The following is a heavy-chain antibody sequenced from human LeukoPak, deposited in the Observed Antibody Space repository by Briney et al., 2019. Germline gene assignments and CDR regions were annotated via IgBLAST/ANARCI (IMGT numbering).Heavy chain of an antibody. V-gene: IGHV4-39*01. CDR2: VYYSGST. CDR1: GYSITTNTYY. CDR3: ARQSAAASGRAFEY. D-gene: IGHD6-13*01. J-gene: IGHJ4*01. Sequence: SETLSLTCTVSGYSITTNTYYWGWIRQPPGKGLEWIGSVYYSGSTYYSPSLKSRVTTSVDTSKNQFSLKLSSVTAADTAVYYWARQSAAASGRAFEYLGPGTLVTVSS.